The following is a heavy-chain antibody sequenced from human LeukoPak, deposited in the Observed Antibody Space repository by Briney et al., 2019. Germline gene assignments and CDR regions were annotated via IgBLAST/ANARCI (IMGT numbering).Heavy chain of an antibody. J-gene: IGHJ3*02. V-gene: IGHV1-18*01. D-gene: IGHD2-15*01. CDR1: GYTFTSYG. Sequence: ASVKVSCKASGYTFTSYGISWVRQAPAQGLEWMGWISAYNGNTNHAQMLQGRVTMTTDTSTSTAYMELSSLRSDGTAVYYCATCSAGSCYPDVFDIWGQGTMVTVSS. CDR3: ATCSAGSCYPDVFDI. CDR2: ISAYNGNT.